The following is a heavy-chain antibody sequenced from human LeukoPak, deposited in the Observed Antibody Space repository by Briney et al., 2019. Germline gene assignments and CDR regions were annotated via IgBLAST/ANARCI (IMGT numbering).Heavy chain of an antibody. D-gene: IGHD3-22*01. V-gene: IGHV4-59*01. CDR1: GGSISNFY. J-gene: IGHJ4*02. CDR2: IYYSGIT. CDR3: ARTASYYDSSVTRYYFDY. Sequence: SETLSLTCTVSGGSISNFYWSWIRQPPGKGLEWIGYIYYSGITNYNPSLKSRVTISVDTSKNQFSLKLISVTAADTAVYYCARTASYYDSSVTRYYFDYWGQGTLVTVSS.